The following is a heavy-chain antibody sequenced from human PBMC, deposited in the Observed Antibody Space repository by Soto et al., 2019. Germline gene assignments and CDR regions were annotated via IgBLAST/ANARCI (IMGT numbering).Heavy chain of an antibody. Sequence: QVQLVQSGAEVKKPGASVKVSCKASGYTFTSYDINWVRQATGQGLEWMGWMNPNSGNTGYAQKFQGRVTMTRNTSTSTASMQLTSLRSEDTAVYYCAREKTSYGIDVWGQGTTVTVSS. CDR1: GYTFTSYD. CDR3: AREKTSYGIDV. J-gene: IGHJ6*02. CDR2: MNPNSGNT. V-gene: IGHV1-8*01.